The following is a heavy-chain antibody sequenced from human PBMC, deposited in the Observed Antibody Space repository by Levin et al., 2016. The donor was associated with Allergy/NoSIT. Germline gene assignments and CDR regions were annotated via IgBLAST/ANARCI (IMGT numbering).Heavy chain of an antibody. V-gene: IGHV3-69-1*01. CDR1: GSSLSGFE. CDR2: ISSTSAVI. D-gene: IGHD3-10*01. Sequence: GGSLRLSCTTSGSSLSGFEMNWVRQAPGKGLEWLSFISSTSAVIEYADSVKGRFTISRDNAENSLYLQMNDLGVDDTAIYYCARGRVYDWGQGTLVTVSS. CDR3: ARGRVYD. J-gene: IGHJ4*02.